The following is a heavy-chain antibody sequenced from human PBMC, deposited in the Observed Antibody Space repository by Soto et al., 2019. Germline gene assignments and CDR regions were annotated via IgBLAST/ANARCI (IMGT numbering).Heavy chain of an antibody. D-gene: IGHD7-27*01. CDR3: ARDTGDGTFDF. CDR2: INAGYGNT. Sequence: ASVKVSCKASGYTFSSYAMHWVRQAPGQRLEWMGWINAGYGNTKSSQKFQDRVTISRDTSASTAYMELTSLRSEDTAVYYCARDTGDGTFDFCGQGTLLTVSS. V-gene: IGHV1-3*01. J-gene: IGHJ4*02. CDR1: GYTFSSYA.